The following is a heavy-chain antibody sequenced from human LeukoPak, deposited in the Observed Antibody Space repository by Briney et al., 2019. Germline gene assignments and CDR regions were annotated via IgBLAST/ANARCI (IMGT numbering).Heavy chain of an antibody. J-gene: IGHJ4*02. CDR1: GYTFTKFA. V-gene: IGHV1-3*04. CDR2: INTGNGQT. D-gene: IGHD3-10*01. Sequence: ASVKVSCETSGYTFTKFAIHWVRQAPGQRLEWMGWINTGNGQTKYSENFEGRVTMTRDTSTSTIYVEVRSLTSEDTGLYYCARYFGSGSYLDYWGQGTLLTVSS. CDR3: ARYFGSGSYLDY.